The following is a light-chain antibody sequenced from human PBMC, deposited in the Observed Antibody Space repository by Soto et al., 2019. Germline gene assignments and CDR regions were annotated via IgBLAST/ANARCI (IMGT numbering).Light chain of an antibody. V-gene: IGKV3-15*01. Sequence: EIVMTQSPATLSLSPGERATLSCRASQSVSSNLAWYQQKPGQAPRLLIYGASTRATGIPARFSGSGSGTEVTLTISSLHSEDFADYYCQQYNNWPGTFGQGSKVEIK. J-gene: IGKJ1*01. CDR1: QSVSSN. CDR2: GAS. CDR3: QQYNNWPGT.